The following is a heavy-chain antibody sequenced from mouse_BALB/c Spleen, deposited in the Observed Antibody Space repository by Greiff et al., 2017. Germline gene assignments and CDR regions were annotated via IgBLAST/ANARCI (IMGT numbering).Heavy chain of an antibody. CDR1: GFTFSSYT. J-gene: IGHJ2*01. Sequence: EVQLVESGGGLVQPGGSLKLSCAASGFTFSSYTMSWVRQTPEKRLEWVAYISNGGGSTYYPDTVKGRFTISRDNAKNTLYLQMSSLKSEDTAMYYCARITTVVYFDYWGQGTTLTVSS. CDR2: ISNGGGST. CDR3: ARITTVVYFDY. D-gene: IGHD1-1*01. V-gene: IGHV5-12-2*01.